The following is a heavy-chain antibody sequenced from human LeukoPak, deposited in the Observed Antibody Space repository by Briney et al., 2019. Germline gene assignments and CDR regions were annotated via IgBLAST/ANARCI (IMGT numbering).Heavy chain of an antibody. CDR1: GFTFRFYA. J-gene: IGHJ3*02. V-gene: IGHV3-23*01. CDR2: ISGSGGST. D-gene: IGHD2-21*01. Sequence: PGGSLRLSCAASGFTFRFYAMSWVRQSPGKGLELVSAISGSGGSTYFADSVKGRFTISRDNAKNSLYLQMNSLRAEDTAVYYCARTPYCGGDRYSFDAFDIWGQGTMVTVSS. CDR3: ARTPYCGGDRYSFDAFDI.